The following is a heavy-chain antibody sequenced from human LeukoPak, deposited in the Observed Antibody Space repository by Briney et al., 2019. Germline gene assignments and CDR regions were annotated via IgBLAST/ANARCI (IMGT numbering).Heavy chain of an antibody. J-gene: IGHJ5*02. CDR3: ARFDTTGASGYNWFDP. D-gene: IGHD1-1*01. V-gene: IGHV1-2*02. CDR1: GYTFTDYY. CDR2: ISPHSGAT. Sequence: GASVKVSCKASGYTFTDYYMHWVRQAPGQGLEWMGWISPHSGATNYAQKFQGSITTTRETSISTAYLEVSRLRSDDTAVYYCARFDTTGASGYNWFDPWGQGTLVTVSS.